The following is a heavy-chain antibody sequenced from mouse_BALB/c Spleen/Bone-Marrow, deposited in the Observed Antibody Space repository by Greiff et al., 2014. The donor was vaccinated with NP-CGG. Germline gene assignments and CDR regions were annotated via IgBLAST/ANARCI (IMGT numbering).Heavy chain of an antibody. V-gene: IGHV1-4*01. Sequence: QVQLKESGAELARPGASVKMSCQASGYTFTRYTMHWEKKRPGQGLEWIGYIIPNSGYSNYNQKFKDKATLTADKYSSTAYMQLSSLTSEDSAVYYCTIRYYAMDYWGQGTSVTVSS. CDR2: IIPNSGYS. CDR1: GYTFTRYT. D-gene: IGHD1-1*01. J-gene: IGHJ4*01. CDR3: TIRYYAMDY.